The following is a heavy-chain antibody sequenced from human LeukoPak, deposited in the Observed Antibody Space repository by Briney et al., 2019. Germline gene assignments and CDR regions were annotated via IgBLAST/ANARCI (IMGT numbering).Heavy chain of an antibody. V-gene: IGHV4-61*02. CDR1: GDSISSGSYY. CDR2: IYSSGST. Sequence: SETLSPTCTVSGDSISSGSYYWSWIRQPAGKGLEWIGRIYSSGSTNYNPSLKSRVTISVDTSKNQFSLKLSSVTAADTAVYYCAREGYCGGDCYAAGWGQGTLVTVSS. J-gene: IGHJ4*02. CDR3: AREGYCGGDCYAAG. D-gene: IGHD2-21*02.